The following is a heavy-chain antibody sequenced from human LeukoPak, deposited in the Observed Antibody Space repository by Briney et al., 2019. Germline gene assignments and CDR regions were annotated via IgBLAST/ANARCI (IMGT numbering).Heavy chain of an antibody. Sequence: PSETLSLTCAGYGGSFSGYYWSWIRQPPGKGLEWIGEINHSGSTNYNPSLKSRVTISVDTSKNQSSLKLSSVTAADTAVYYCAREGYSGYDSDYWGQGTLVTVSS. V-gene: IGHV4-34*01. D-gene: IGHD5-12*01. CDR3: AREGYSGYDSDY. CDR2: INHSGST. J-gene: IGHJ4*02. CDR1: GGSFSGYY.